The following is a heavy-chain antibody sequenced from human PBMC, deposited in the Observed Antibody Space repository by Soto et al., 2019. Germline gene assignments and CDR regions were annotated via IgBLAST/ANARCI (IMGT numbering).Heavy chain of an antibody. V-gene: IGHV1-69*06. CDR2: IIPIFGTA. D-gene: IGHD5-18*01. CDR1: GGTFSSYA. Sequence: GASVKVSCKASGGTFSSYAISWVRQAPGQGLEWMEGIIPIFGTANYAQKFQGRVTITADKSTSTAYMELSSLRSEDTAVYYCARGGYSYGPAGDYFDYWGQGTLVTVSS. CDR3: ARGGYSYGPAGDYFDY. J-gene: IGHJ4*02.